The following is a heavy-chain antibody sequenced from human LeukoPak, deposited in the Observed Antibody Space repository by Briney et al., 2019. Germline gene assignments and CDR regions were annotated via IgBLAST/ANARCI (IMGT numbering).Heavy chain of an antibody. Sequence: NPSETLSLTCAVYGGSFSGYYWSWIRQPPGKGLEWIGEINHSGSTNYNPSLKSRVTISVDTSKNQFSLKLSSVTAADTAVHYCAREKYYYDSSGYSLSAHGMDVWGQGTTVTVSS. D-gene: IGHD3-22*01. V-gene: IGHV4-34*01. CDR1: GGSFSGYY. CDR2: INHSGST. J-gene: IGHJ6*02. CDR3: AREKYYYDSSGYSLSAHGMDV.